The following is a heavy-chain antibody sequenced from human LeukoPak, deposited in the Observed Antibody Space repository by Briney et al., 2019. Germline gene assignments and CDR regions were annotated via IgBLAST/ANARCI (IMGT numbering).Heavy chain of an antibody. CDR1: GFTFSSYG. J-gene: IGHJ1*01. CDR2: ISYDGSNK. D-gene: IGHD3-22*01. Sequence: SGGSLRLSCAASGFTFSSYGMHWVRQAPGKGLEWVAVISYDGSNKYYADSVKGRFTISRDNSKNTLYLQVNSLRAEDTAVYYCAKIGPFGYYDSSGYYGEYFQHWGQGTLVTVSS. V-gene: IGHV3-30*18. CDR3: AKIGPFGYYDSSGYYGEYFQH.